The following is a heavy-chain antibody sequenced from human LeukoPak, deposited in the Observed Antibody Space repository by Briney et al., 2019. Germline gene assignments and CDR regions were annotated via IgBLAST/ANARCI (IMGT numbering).Heavy chain of an antibody. CDR2: IYYSGST. Sequence: SQTLSLACPVSGGSISISSYYWGWLRQPPGKGLEWFGGIYYSGSTYYNPSLKSRVTIYVDTSKNQYSLKLSSVTAADAAVYYCARTALAMVNPYYFDYWGQGTLVTVSS. V-gene: IGHV4-39*01. CDR1: GGSISISSYY. J-gene: IGHJ4*02. CDR3: ARTALAMVNPYYFDY. D-gene: IGHD5-18*01.